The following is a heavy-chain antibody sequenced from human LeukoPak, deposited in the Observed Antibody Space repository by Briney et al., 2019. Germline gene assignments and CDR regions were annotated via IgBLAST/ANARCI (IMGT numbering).Heavy chain of an antibody. V-gene: IGHV3-21*01. CDR2: ISSSSSYI. CDR3: AREYGDYSLRSFTFDI. D-gene: IGHD4-17*01. J-gene: IGHJ3*02. CDR1: GFTFSSYS. Sequence: GGSLRLSCAASGFTFSSYSMNWVRQAPGKGLEWVSSISSSSSYIYYADSVKGRFTISRDNAKNSLYLQMNSLRAEDTAVYYCAREYGDYSLRSFTFDIWGQGTMVTVSS.